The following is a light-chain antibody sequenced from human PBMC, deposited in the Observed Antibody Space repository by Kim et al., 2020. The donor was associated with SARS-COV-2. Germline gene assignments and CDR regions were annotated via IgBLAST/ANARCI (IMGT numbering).Light chain of an antibody. CDR2: GKN. CDR1: SLRSYY. Sequence: SSELTQDPAVSVALGQTVRITCQGDSLRSYYASWYQQKPGQAPVLVIYGKNKRPSGIPDRFSGSTSGNTASLTITGAQAEDEADYYCNSRDNSASQEFGGGTKVTVL. V-gene: IGLV3-19*01. CDR3: NSRDNSASQE. J-gene: IGLJ3*02.